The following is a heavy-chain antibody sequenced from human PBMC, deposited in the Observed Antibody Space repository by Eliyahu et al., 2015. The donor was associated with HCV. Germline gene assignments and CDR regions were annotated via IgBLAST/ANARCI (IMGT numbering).Heavy chain of an antibody. V-gene: IGHV3-48*02. CDR1: GFTLSLYT. Sequence: EEQLVESGGGXVQPGGSLRLSCAASGFTLSLYTMSWVRQAPGKGLEGITYMGSAAYDISYADSVKGRFTISRDSARNSLYLQMNSLRDEDTAVYYCARERAGYYFDCWGQGTLVTVSS. D-gene: IGHD6-19*01. CDR2: MGSAAYDI. CDR3: ARERAGYYFDC. J-gene: IGHJ4*02.